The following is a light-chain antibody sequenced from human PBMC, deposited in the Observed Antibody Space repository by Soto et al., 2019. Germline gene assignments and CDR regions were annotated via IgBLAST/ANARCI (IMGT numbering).Light chain of an antibody. J-gene: IGKJ1*01. CDR3: QQRSNWPT. V-gene: IGKV3-11*01. Sequence: ENVLTQSPATLSLSPGERATLPCRASQSVSSYVAWYQQKPGQAPRLLIYDASNRATGIPARFSGRWCGTDFTLTISSLEPEDFAVYYCQQRSNWPTFGQGTKVDI. CDR2: DAS. CDR1: QSVSSY.